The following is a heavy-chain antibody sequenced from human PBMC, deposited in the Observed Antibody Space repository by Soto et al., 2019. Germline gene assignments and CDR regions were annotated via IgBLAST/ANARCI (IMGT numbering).Heavy chain of an antibody. CDR3: ARGQEGVVATH. V-gene: IGHV4-34*01. J-gene: IGHJ4*02. CDR2: IKDGGYT. Sequence: QVQLQQWGAGLLKPSETLSLNCGVNGESLSGYYWSWIRQPPGKGLEWIGEIKDGGYTNYSPSLKSRATISSDRSNNQFSLRLNSVTAADTGVYYCARGQEGVVATHWDQGALVTVSS. CDR1: GESLSGYY. D-gene: IGHD5-12*01.